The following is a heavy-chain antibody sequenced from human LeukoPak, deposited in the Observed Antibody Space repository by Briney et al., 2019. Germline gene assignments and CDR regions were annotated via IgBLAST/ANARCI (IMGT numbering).Heavy chain of an antibody. V-gene: IGHV1-46*01. CDR3: ARERSDY. CDR2: INPSGSST. J-gene: IGHJ4*02. CDR1: GYSFTSHY. Sequence: ASVKVSCKASGYSFTSHYMHWVRQAPGQGLEWLGLINPSGSSTLYAQKFQGRVTMTRDMSTTTDYVELSSLRSEDTAVYYCARERSDYWGQGTLVTVSS.